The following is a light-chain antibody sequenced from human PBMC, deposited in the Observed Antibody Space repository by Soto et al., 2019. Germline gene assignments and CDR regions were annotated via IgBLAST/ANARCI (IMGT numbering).Light chain of an antibody. CDR3: QQYGSSGT. CDR2: GAS. J-gene: IGKJ1*01. Sequence: EIVLTQSPCTLSLSPGERATLSCRASQSVSSSYLAWYQQKPGQAPRLLIYGASSRATGIPDRFSGSASGTDSTLTISRLQPEDFAVYYCQQYGSSGTFGQGTKVDIK. CDR1: QSVSSSY. V-gene: IGKV3-20*01.